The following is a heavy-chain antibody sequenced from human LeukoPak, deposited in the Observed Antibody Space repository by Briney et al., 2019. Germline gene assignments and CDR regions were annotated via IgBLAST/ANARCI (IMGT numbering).Heavy chain of an antibody. D-gene: IGHD6-19*01. CDR3: AKSIAVAGKLINFDY. CDR2: ISGSGGST. J-gene: IGHJ4*02. CDR1: GFSFGDFG. V-gene: IGHV3-23*01. Sequence: PGGSLRLSCAASGFSFGDFGMSWVRQAPGKGLEWVSAISGSGGSTYYADSVKGRFTISRDNSKNTLYLQMNSLRAEDTAVYYCAKSIAVAGKLINFDYWGQGTLVTVSS.